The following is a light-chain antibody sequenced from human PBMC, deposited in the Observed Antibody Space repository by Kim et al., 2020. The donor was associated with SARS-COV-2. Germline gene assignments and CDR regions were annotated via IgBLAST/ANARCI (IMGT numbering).Light chain of an antibody. J-gene: IGLJ2*01. V-gene: IGLV3-19*01. CDR3: NSRDSSGVV. CDR1: SLRNYY. CDR2: GKN. Sequence: SYELTQDPAVSVALGQTVKITCRGDSLRNYYASWYQQKPGQAPILVFYGKNNRPSGIPHRFSGSSSRDTATLTITGTQAEDEADYYCNSRDSSGVVFGGGTKVAVL.